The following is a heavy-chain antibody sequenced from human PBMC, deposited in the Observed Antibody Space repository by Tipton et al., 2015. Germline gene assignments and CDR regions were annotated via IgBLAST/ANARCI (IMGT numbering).Heavy chain of an antibody. CDR1: GGSISSGGYY. CDR2: FYYDGSI. D-gene: IGHD3-10*01. J-gene: IGHJ4*02. Sequence: TLSLTCTVSGGSISSGGYYWSWIRQHPGKGLEWIGYFYYDGSIYYTPSLKSRVTISVDTSTNHFSLNLSSVTAADTAVYYCARSEDYFGLGTLGYWGQGTLVTVSS. CDR3: ARSEDYFGLGTLGY. V-gene: IGHV4-31*03.